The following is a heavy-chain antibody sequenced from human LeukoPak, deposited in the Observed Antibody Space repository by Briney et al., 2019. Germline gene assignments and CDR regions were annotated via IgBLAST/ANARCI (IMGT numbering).Heavy chain of an antibody. CDR1: GFTFNSYT. CDR3: ARASAGDWHPCDMDV. V-gene: IGHV3-48*04. J-gene: IGHJ6*02. CDR2: INIRSGSR. D-gene: IGHD2-21*02. Sequence: GGSLRLSCAASGFTFNSYTMNWVRQAPGKGLEWVSYINIRSGSRDYADSVKGRFTISRDNAKNSLYLQMHSLRAEDTAVYYCARASAGDWHPCDMDVWGQGTTVTVSS.